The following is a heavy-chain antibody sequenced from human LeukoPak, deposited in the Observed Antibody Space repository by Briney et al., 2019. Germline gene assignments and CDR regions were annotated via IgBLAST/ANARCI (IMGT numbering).Heavy chain of an antibody. CDR3: ARVSAAIGAFDI. CDR1: GFTFSSYA. CDR2: ISYDGSNK. D-gene: IGHD2-2*01. J-gene: IGHJ3*02. V-gene: IGHV3-30-3*01. Sequence: PGGSLRLSCAASGFTFSSYAMHWVRQAPGKGLEWVAVISYDGSNKYYADSVKGRFTISRDNSKNTLYLQMNSLRAEDTAVYYCARVSAAIGAFDIWGQGTMVTVSS.